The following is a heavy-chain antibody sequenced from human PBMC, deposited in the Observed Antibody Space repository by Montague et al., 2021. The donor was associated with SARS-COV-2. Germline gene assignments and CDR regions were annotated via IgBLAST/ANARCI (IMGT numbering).Heavy chain of an antibody. J-gene: IGHJ6*02. CDR1: GGSLSGYY. CDR3: ARGRRRYNWSDETSYYYGMDV. V-gene: IGHV4-34*01. CDR2: INHSGST. Sequence: SETLSLTCAVSGGSLSGYYWSWIRQPPGKGLEWIGEINHSGSTNYNPSLKSRVPISLDTSKNQFSLKLSSVTAADTAVYYCARGRRRYNWSDETSYYYGMDVWGQGTTVTVSS. D-gene: IGHD1-20*01.